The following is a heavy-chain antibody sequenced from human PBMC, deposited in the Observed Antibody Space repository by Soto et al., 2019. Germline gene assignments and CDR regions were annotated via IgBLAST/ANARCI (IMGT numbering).Heavy chain of an antibody. CDR3: ARYDSSGYKPFDY. Sequence: PSETLSLTCTVSGGSISSGGYYWSWIRQRPGKGLEWIGYIYYSGSTYYNTSLKSRVNISVDTSKNQFYLKLSSVTAADTAVYYCARYDSSGYKPFDYWGQGTLVTVSS. CDR1: GGSISSGGYY. V-gene: IGHV4-31*03. J-gene: IGHJ4*02. CDR2: IYYSGST. D-gene: IGHD3-22*01.